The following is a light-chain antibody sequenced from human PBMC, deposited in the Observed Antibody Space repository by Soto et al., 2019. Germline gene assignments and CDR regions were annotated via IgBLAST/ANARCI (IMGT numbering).Light chain of an antibody. J-gene: IGLJ2*01. CDR1: NSNIGSNT. CDR2: TNN. Sequence: QSVLTQSPSASGTPGQRVTISCSGSNSNIGSNTVNWYQQVPGTAPKLLIYTNNVRFSGVPDRFSGSKSGTSASLAISGLQSEDEADYYCAAWDDSLNGVVFGGGTKLTVL. CDR3: AAWDDSLNGVV. V-gene: IGLV1-44*01.